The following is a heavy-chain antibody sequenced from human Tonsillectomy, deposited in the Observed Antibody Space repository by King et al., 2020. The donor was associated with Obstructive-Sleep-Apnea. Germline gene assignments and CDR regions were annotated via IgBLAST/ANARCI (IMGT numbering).Heavy chain of an antibody. CDR3: AKDIKQIQLWSSNYYYGMDV. V-gene: IGHV3-9*01. CDR2: ISWNSGSI. Sequence: VQLVESGGGLVQPGRSLRLSCAASGFTFDDYAMHWVRQAPGKGLEWVSGISWNSGSIGYADSVKGRFTISRDNAENSLYLQMNSLRAEDTALYYCAKDIKQIQLWSSNYYYGMDVWGQGTTVTVSS. D-gene: IGHD5-18*01. CDR1: GFTFDDYA. J-gene: IGHJ6*02.